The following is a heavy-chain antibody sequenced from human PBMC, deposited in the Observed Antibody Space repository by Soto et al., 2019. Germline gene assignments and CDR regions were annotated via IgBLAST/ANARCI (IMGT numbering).Heavy chain of an antibody. V-gene: IGHV4-4*02. CDR1: GVSISSNVW. D-gene: IGHD3-10*02. Sequence: PSETLSLTFVVSGVSISSNVWWSWVRQSPGQRLEWIAEIYHSGGITYNPSFKSRATISVDRSKNQFSLELKSLTAADTAMYFFARLVRVDVNEEVHWTFALSGGGTQVTVSS. J-gene: IGHJ2*01. CDR3: ARLVRVDVNEEVHWTFAL. CDR2: IYHSGGI.